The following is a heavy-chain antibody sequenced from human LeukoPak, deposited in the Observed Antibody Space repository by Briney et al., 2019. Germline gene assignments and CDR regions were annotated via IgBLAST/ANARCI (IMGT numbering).Heavy chain of an antibody. CDR3: ARGLYSGYDYLGF. J-gene: IGHJ4*02. D-gene: IGHD5-12*01. V-gene: IGHV3-48*01. Sequence: SGGSLRLSCEGSGFSFRSFGMNWVRQAPGKGLEWVSYISGSGGTIYYGDSVKGRFTISRDNAKNSLYLQMNSLRAEDTAIYYCARGLYSGYDYLGFWGQGTLVTVSS. CDR2: ISGSGGTI. CDR1: GFSFRSFG.